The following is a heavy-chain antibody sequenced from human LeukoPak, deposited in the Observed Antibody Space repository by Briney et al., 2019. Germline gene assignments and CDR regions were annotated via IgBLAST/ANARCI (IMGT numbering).Heavy chain of an antibody. J-gene: IGHJ4*02. Sequence: SETLSLTCTVSGGSISSSSFYWGWIRQPPGKGLEWIGSIYYRGSSYYSPSLKSRVTISGDASKNQFSLKLSAVTAADTAVYYCARRYYDSSGYYYFDYWGQGTLVTVSS. V-gene: IGHV4-39*07. D-gene: IGHD3-22*01. CDR2: IYYRGSS. CDR3: ARRYYDSSGYYYFDY. CDR1: GGSISSSSFY.